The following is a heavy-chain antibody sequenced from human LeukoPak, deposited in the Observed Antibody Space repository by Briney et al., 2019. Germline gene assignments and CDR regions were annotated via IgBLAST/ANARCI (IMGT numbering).Heavy chain of an antibody. D-gene: IGHD3-22*01. V-gene: IGHV3-23*01. CDR2: ISGSGGST. CDR3: AKLGIVVVPNY. Sequence: GGSLRLSCAASGFSFSTYAMSWVRQTPGKGLEWVSGISGSGGSTYYADSVKGRFTISRDNSKNTMYLQMNSLRAEDTAVYYCAKLGIVVVPNYWGQGTLVTVSS. CDR1: GFSFSTYA. J-gene: IGHJ4*02.